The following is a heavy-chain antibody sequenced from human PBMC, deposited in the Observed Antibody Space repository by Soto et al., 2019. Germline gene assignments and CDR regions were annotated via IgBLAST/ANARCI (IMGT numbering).Heavy chain of an antibody. D-gene: IGHD2-15*01. CDR2: ISAYNGST. V-gene: IGHV1-18*01. J-gene: IGHJ6*02. Sequence: ASVKVSCKASGYTFTSYGISWVRQAPGQGLEWMGWISAYNGSTSYAQKFQGRVTMTRDTSTSTVYMELSSLRSEDTAVYYCARPFCSGGSCYYYYGMDVWGQGTTVTVSS. CDR3: ARPFCSGGSCYYYYGMDV. CDR1: GYTFTSYG.